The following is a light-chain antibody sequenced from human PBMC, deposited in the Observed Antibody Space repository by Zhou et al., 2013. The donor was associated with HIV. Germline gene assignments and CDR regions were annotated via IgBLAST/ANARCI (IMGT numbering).Light chain of an antibody. Sequence: DIQMTQSPSSLSASVGDRVTITCRASQRISSYLNWYQQKPGKAPNLLIFAASTLQSGVPSRFTGSGSGTDFTLTISSLQPEDFATYYCQQSHSTPWTFGQGTTVEIK. J-gene: IGKJ1*01. CDR3: QQSHSTPWT. CDR1: QRISSY. V-gene: IGKV1-39*01. CDR2: AAS.